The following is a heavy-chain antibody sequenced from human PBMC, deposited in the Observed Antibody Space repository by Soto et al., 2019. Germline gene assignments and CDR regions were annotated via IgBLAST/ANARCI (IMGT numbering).Heavy chain of an antibody. J-gene: IGHJ4*02. Sequence: ETLSLTGAVYVGSYSGYYWSWIRQPPGKGLEWIGEINHSGSTNYNPSLKSRVTISVDTSKNQFSLKLSSVTAADTAVYYCARTIYDSSGYSDYWGQGTLVTVSS. V-gene: IGHV4-34*01. D-gene: IGHD3-22*01. CDR3: ARTIYDSSGYSDY. CDR2: INHSGST. CDR1: VGSYSGYY.